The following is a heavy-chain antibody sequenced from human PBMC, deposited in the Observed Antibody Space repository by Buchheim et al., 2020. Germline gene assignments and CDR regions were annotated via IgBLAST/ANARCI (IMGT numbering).Heavy chain of an antibody. J-gene: IGHJ5*02. CDR1: RGSIRNSDYY. CDR2: IYSDGGT. Sequence: QLQLQESGPGLVKPSETLSLTCYVSRGSIRNSDYYWGWLRQPPGKGLEWIANIYSDGGTSYSPSLKSRVTISIDTSQDQFSLRLTSVTAADTAVYYCARYEPYYYYFDTWGQGAL. D-gene: IGHD3-22*01. V-gene: IGHV4-39*07. CDR3: ARYEPYYYYFDT.